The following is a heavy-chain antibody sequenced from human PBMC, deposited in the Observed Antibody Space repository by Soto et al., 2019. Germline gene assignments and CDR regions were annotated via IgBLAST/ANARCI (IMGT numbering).Heavy chain of an antibody. CDR3: ARDGRGPITMIVLSLDYGMDV. CDR2: ISYDGSNK. V-gene: IGHV3-30-3*01. Sequence: PGGSLRLSCAASGFTFSSYAMHWVRQAPGKGLEWVAVISYDGSNKYYADSVKGRFTISRDNSKNTLYLQMNSLRAEDTAVYYCARDGRGPITMIVLSLDYGMDVWGQGTTVTVSS. D-gene: IGHD3-22*01. J-gene: IGHJ6*02. CDR1: GFTFSSYA.